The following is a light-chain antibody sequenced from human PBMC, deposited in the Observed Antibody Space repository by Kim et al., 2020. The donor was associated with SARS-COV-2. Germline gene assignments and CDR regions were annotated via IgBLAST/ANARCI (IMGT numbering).Light chain of an antibody. CDR1: SNNIGNQG. J-gene: IGLJ3*02. V-gene: IGLV10-54*01. CDR3: SAWDSSLSAWV. Sequence: QTATLTCTGNSNNIGNQGAAWLQQHQGHPPKVLFYNNNNRPSGISERLSASRSGNTASLTITGLQPEDEADYYCSAWDSSLSAWVFGGGTQLTVL. CDR2: NNN.